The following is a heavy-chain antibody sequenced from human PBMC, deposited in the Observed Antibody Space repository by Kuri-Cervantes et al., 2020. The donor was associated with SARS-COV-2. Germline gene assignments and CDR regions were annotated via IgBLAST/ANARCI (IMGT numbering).Heavy chain of an antibody. D-gene: IGHD6-13*01. CDR3: ARELSSWPVDY. J-gene: IGHJ4*02. CDR1: GFTFSSYA. V-gene: IGHV3-30-3*01. CDR2: ISYDGSNK. Sequence: GESLKISCAASGFTFSSYAMHWARQAPGKGLEWVAVISYDGSNKYYADSVKGRFTISRDNSKNTLYLQMNSLRAEDTAVYYCARELSSWPVDYWGQGTLVTVSS.